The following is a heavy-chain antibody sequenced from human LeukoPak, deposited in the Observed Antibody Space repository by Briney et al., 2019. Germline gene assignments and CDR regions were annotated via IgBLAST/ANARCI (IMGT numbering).Heavy chain of an antibody. J-gene: IGHJ4*02. CDR1: GYTFTSYG. V-gene: IGHV1-18*01. Sequence: ASVKVSCKASGYTFTSYGISWVRQAPGQGLEWTGWISAYNGNTNYAQKLQGRVTMTTDTSTSTAYMELRSLRSDDTAVYYCARDFNRLLWFGEFYSGIDYWGQRTLVTVSS. CDR2: ISAYNGNT. CDR3: ARDFNRLLWFGEFYSGIDY. D-gene: IGHD3-10*01.